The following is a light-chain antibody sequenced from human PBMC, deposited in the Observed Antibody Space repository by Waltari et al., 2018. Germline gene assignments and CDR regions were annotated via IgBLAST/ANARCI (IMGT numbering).Light chain of an antibody. CDR2: GAS. J-gene: IGKJ4*01. CDR3: QHYGSSRVT. Sequence: EIVLTQSPGTLSLSPGDRATLSCRASQSVSSNYLAWYQQRPGQAPRLLIYGASNRATDIPDRFSGSGSGTDFTLTISRLEPEDFAVYYCQHYGSSRVTFGGGTKVEIK. CDR1: QSVSSNY. V-gene: IGKV3-20*01.